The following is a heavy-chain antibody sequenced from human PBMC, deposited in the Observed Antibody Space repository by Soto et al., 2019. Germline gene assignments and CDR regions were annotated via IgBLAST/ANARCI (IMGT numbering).Heavy chain of an antibody. D-gene: IGHD3-10*01. Sequence: QVQLVESGGGVVQPGTSLRLSCVASGFTFTYGIHWVRQAPGKGLEWVAITWYDGSTKYYADSVKGRFAISRDNSKNTLYLQMSSLRAEDTAVYYCARDGSHTMVAYYFDYWGQGTLVTVSS. V-gene: IGHV3-33*01. J-gene: IGHJ4*02. CDR1: GFTFTYG. CDR2: TWYDGSTK. CDR3: ARDGSHTMVAYYFDY.